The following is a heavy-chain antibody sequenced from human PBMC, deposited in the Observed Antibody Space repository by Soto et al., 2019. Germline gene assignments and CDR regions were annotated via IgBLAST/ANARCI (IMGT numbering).Heavy chain of an antibody. CDR3: ARSYYDFWSGSRWFDP. D-gene: IGHD3-3*01. Sequence: ASVKVSCKASGYTFTSYAMHWVRQAPGQRLEWMGWINAGNGNTKYSQKFQGRVTITRDTSASTAYMELSSLRSEDMAAYYCARSYYDFWSGSRWFDPWGQGTLVTVSS. J-gene: IGHJ5*02. V-gene: IGHV1-3*01. CDR2: INAGNGNT. CDR1: GYTFTSYA.